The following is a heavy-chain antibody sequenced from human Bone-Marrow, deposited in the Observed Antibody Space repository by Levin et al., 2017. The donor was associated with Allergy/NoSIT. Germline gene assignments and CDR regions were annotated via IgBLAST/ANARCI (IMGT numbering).Heavy chain of an antibody. CDR1: GFSLTTSGVG. J-gene: IGHJ6*02. Sequence: SGPTLVKPPQTLTLTCTFSGFSLTTSGVGVVWFRQPPGKALEWLAVSYWNGDQRYSPSLQSRLTVTKDTSKNQVVLTMTNIDPVDTATYYCAHRHDSYDYSGLDLWGQGTTVTVSS. CDR2: SYWNGDQ. D-gene: IGHD4-11*01. V-gene: IGHV2-5*01. CDR3: AHRHDSYDYSGLDL.